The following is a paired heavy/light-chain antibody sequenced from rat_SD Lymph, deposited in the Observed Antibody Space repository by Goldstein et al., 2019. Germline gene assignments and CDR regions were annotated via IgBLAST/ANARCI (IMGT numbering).Heavy chain of an antibody. CDR2: ISYSGST. Sequence: EIQLQESGPGLVKPSQSLSLTCSVTGYTITSGYDWSWIRKFPGNKMEWMGYISYSGSTNYNPSLKSRISITRDTSKNQFFLQLNSVTTEDTATYYCARYPGVYYGLLLRGYWYFDFWGPGTMVTVSS. J-gene: IGHJ1*01. D-gene: IGHD1-6*01. CDR3: ARYPGVYYGLLLRGYWYFDF. V-gene: IGHV3-4*01. CDR1: GYTITSGY.
Light chain of an antibody. CDR1: ESVDTY. V-gene: IGKV5S12*01. Sequence: DVVLTQSPATLSVTPGERISLSCRASESVDTYLHWYQQKPNESPRLLIKYASQSISGIPSRFSGSGSGTDFTLSINGVELEDLSIYYCQQGNSLPTFGAGTKLELK. CDR3: QQGNSLPT. J-gene: IGKJ2-1*01. CDR2: YAS.